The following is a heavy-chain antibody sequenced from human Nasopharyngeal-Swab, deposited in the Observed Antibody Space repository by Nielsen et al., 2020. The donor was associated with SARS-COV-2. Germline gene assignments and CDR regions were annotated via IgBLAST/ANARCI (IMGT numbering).Heavy chain of an antibody. CDR2: MNPGSGFK. Sequence: WVGQAPGQGLEWMGCMNPGSGFKDYAQNFQGRVTMTWNTSISTAYIEISSLRSEDTAVYYCARWEKGDYWGQGTLVTVSS. D-gene: IGHD1-26*01. CDR3: ARWEKGDY. V-gene: IGHV1-8*01. J-gene: IGHJ4*02.